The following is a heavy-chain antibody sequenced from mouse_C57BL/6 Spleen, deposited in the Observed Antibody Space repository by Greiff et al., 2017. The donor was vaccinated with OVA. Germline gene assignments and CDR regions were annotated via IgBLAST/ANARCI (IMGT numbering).Heavy chain of an antibody. D-gene: IGHD1-1*01. CDR3: ARLEITTVVEVYFDY. J-gene: IGHJ2*01. CDR2: IYPGDGDT. V-gene: IGHV1-82*01. CDR1: GYAFSSSW. Sequence: QVQLQQSGPELVKPGASVKISCKASGYAFSSSWMNWVKQRPGKGLEWIGRIYPGDGDTNYNGKFKGKATLTADKSSSTAYMQLSSLTSEDSAVYFCARLEITTVVEVYFDYWGQGTTLTVSS.